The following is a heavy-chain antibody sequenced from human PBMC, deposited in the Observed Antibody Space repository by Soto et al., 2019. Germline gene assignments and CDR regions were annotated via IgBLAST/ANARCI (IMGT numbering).Heavy chain of an antibody. CDR1: GFTFSSYG. J-gene: IGHJ4*02. CDR2: ISYDGSNK. Sequence: QVQLVESGGGVVQPGRSLRLSCAASGFTFSSYGMHWVRQAPGKGLEWVAVISYDGSNKYYADSVKGRFTISRDNSKNTLYLQMNSLRAEDTVVYYCAKPRLVSGGYGDYWGQGTLVTVSS. V-gene: IGHV3-30*18. D-gene: IGHD3-22*01. CDR3: AKPRLVSGGYGDY.